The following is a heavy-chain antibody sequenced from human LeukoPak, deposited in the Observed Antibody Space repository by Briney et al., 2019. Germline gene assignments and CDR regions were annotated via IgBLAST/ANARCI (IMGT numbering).Heavy chain of an antibody. CDR1: GFTVSSNY. Sequence: GGSLRLSCAASGFTVSSNYVSWVRQAPGKGLEWVSSIYSGGSTYYAGSVKGRFTISRDNSKNTLYLQMNSLGAEDTAVYYCARDRIAAAGTYFDYWGQGTLVTVSS. D-gene: IGHD6-13*01. CDR3: ARDRIAAAGTYFDY. CDR2: IYSGGST. V-gene: IGHV3-53*01. J-gene: IGHJ4*02.